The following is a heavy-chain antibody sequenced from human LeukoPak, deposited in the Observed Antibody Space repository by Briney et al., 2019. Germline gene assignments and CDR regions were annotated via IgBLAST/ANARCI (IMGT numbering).Heavy chain of an antibody. V-gene: IGHV1-2*02. CDR3: ARENTATHYSYYYMDV. CDR2: INPNSGGT. Sequence: GASVKVSCKASGYTFTGYYMHWVRQAPGQGFEWMGWINPNSGGTNYAQKFQGRVTMTRDTSISTAYMELSRLRSDDTAVYYCARENTATHYSYYYMDVWGKGTTVTVSS. D-gene: IGHD5-18*01. CDR1: GYTFTGYY. J-gene: IGHJ6*03.